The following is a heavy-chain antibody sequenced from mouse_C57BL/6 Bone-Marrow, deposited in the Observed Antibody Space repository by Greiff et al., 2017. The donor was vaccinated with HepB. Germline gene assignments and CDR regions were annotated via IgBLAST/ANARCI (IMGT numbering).Heavy chain of an antibody. V-gene: IGHV5-4*01. Sequence: EVQVVESGGGLVKPGGSLKLSCAASGFTFSSYAMSWVRQTPEKRLEWVATISDGGSYTYYPDNVKGRFTISRDNAKNNLYLQMSHLKSEDTAMYYCARDQWGFLLDAMDYWGQGTSVTVSS. CDR1: GFTFSSYA. J-gene: IGHJ4*01. CDR3: ARDQWGFLLDAMDY. D-gene: IGHD1-1*01. CDR2: ISDGGSYT.